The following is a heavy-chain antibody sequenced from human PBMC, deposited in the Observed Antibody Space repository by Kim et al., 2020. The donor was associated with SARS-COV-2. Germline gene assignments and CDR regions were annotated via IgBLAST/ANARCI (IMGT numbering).Heavy chain of an antibody. D-gene: IGHD1-1*01. CDR3: ARVYGRKAGSHVFDF. J-gene: IGHJ3*01. Sequence: SETLSLTCAVYGGPFSGYYWTWIRQAPGKGLEWLGEINESGSTDYNPSLKSRVTIFVDTSNNQISLTMRSVTAADTALYYCARVYGRKAGSHVFDFWGQG. V-gene: IGHV4-34*01. CDR1: GGPFSGYY. CDR2: INESGST.